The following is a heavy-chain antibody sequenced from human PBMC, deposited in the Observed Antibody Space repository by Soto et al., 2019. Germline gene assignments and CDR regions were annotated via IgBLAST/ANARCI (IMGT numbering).Heavy chain of an antibody. J-gene: IGHJ6*02. Sequence: QVQLVQSGAEVKKPGASVKVSCKASGYTFTGYYMHWVRQAPGRGLEWMGWINPNSGGTNYAQKFQRRVTMTRDTSISTAYMELSRLRSDDTAVYYCARADYSREYYYYYGMDVWGQGTTVTVSS. CDR3: ARADYSREYYYYYGMDV. D-gene: IGHD4-4*01. CDR1: GYTFTGYY. V-gene: IGHV1-2*02. CDR2: INPNSGGT.